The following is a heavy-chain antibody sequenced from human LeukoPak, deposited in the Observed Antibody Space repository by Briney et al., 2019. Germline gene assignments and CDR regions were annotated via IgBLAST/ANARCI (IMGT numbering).Heavy chain of an antibody. D-gene: IGHD3-10*01. Sequence: GGSLRLSCAASGFTFSNHGMNWVRQAPGKGLEWVSIIFGNGDTTYYADSVKGRFTVSRDNSKDTLYLQMNDLRPDDTAIYYCAKRNTMVRGGPCFDYWGQGLLVTVSS. CDR2: IFGNGDTT. V-gene: IGHV3-23*01. CDR1: GFTFSNHG. J-gene: IGHJ4*02. CDR3: AKRNTMVRGGPCFDY.